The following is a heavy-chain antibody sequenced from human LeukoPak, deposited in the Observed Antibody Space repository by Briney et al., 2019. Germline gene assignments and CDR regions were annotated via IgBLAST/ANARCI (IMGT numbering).Heavy chain of an antibody. CDR3: TRPLPDYGDLDAFDI. V-gene: IGHV3-73*01. J-gene: IGHJ3*02. Sequence: GGSLRLSCAASGFTFSSYAMSWVRQASGKGLEWVGRIRSKANSYATAYAASVKGRFTISRDDSKNTAYLQMNSLKTEDTAVYYCTRPLPDYGDLDAFDIWGQGTMVTVSS. CDR2: IRSKANSYAT. D-gene: IGHD4-17*01. CDR1: GFTFSSYA.